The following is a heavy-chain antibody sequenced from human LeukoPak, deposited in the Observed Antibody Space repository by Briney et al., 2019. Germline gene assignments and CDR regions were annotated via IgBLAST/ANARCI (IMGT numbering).Heavy chain of an antibody. D-gene: IGHD3-16*02. V-gene: IGHV4-59*08. Sequence: PSETLSLTGGVSGGSISSYFRTWSRQPPGKGLEWIGYIYYSGNTNYNPSLKSRVTISIDTSKNQFSLTMSSVTAADTAVYYCARRRNRSYAEFDYWGQGTQVTVSS. CDR2: IYYSGNT. CDR3: ARRRNRSYAEFDY. J-gene: IGHJ4*02. CDR1: GGSISSYF.